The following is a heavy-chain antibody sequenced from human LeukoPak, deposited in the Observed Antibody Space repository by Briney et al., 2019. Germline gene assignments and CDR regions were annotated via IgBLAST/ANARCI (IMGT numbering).Heavy chain of an antibody. CDR3: ARHSLAYGGPMI. V-gene: IGHV4-59*08. D-gene: IGHD4-23*01. J-gene: IGHJ4*02. CDR2: IYYSGST. Sequence: SETLSLTCTVSGGSISSYYWSWIRQPPGKGLEWIGYIYYSGSTNYNPSLKSRVTISVDTSKNQFSLKLSSVTVADTAVYYCARHSLAYGGPMIWGQGTLVTVSS. CDR1: GGSISSYY.